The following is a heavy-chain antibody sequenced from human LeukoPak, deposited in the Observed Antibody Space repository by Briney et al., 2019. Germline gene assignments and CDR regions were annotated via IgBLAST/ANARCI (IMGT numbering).Heavy chain of an antibody. CDR2: IDYVGST. J-gene: IGHJ6*03. CDR3: AEETRHPSRYLGWGPAPKHCYIDV. CDR1: GGTISNDAYY. Sequence: PSETLSLTCTVSGGTISNDAYYWSWIRQSPEKGLEWIGYIDYVGSTYDNPSLTSRVTIAEDTSKRQFSMKLRAVTVAGPAFYDGAEETRHPSRYLGWGPAPKHCYIDVSGKGTTVIVSS. D-gene: IGHD5-12*01. V-gene: IGHV4-31*03.